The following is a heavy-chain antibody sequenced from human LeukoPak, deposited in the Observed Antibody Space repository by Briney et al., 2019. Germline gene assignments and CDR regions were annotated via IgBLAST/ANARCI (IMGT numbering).Heavy chain of an antibody. V-gene: IGHV4-61*02. D-gene: IGHD3-10*01. CDR3: ARVLAYYYGSGSYYFDY. CDR1: GGSISSGSYY. J-gene: IGHJ4*02. Sequence: PSQTLSLTCTVSGGSISSGSYYWSWIRQPAGKGLEWIGRIYTSGSTNYNPSLKSRVIISVDASKNQFSLKLSSVTAADTAVYDCARVLAYYYGSGSYYFDYWGQGTLVTVSS. CDR2: IYTSGST.